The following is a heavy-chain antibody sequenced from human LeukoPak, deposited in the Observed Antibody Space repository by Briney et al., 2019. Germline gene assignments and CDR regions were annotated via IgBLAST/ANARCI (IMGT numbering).Heavy chain of an antibody. Sequence: PSETLSLTCAVYGGSFSGYYWSWIRQPPGKGLEWIGEINHSGSTNYNPSLKSRVTISVDTSKNQFSLKLSSVTAADTAVYYCARVRTGTVATSLYFDYWGQGTLVTVSS. J-gene: IGHJ4*02. D-gene: IGHD4-17*01. CDR2: INHSGST. CDR1: GGSFSGYY. CDR3: ARVRTGTVATSLYFDY. V-gene: IGHV4-34*01.